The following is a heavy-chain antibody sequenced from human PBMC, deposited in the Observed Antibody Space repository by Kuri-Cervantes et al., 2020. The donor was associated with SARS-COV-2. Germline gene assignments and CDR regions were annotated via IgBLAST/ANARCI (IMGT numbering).Heavy chain of an antibody. CDR3: ARSTVVVRAFDI. D-gene: IGHD2-21*01. V-gene: IGHV4-39*01. J-gene: IGHJ3*02. CDR1: DGSIRSSIYY. CDR2: VYYSGST. Sequence: GSLRLSCTVSDGSIRSSIYYWGWIRQPPGKGLEWIGTVYYSGSTYYNPSLKSRVTISVDTSKNQFSLKLSSVTAADTAVYYCARSTVVVRAFDIWGQGTMVTVSS.